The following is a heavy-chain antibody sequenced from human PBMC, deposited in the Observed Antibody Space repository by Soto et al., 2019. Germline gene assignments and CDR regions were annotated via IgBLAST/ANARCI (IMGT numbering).Heavy chain of an antibody. CDR2: IRSQPYGGTA. CDR1: GFPFGNFL. D-gene: IGHD3-10*01. J-gene: IGHJ4*02. CDR3: IGSFPF. V-gene: IGHV3-49*03. Sequence: PGGSLRLSCTASGFPFGNFLMSWFRQAPGKGKEWVGFIRSQPYGGTAEYAASVRGRFTISRVDSKGIAYLQMNSLQTEDSGVYYCIGSFPFWGQGTLVTVSS.